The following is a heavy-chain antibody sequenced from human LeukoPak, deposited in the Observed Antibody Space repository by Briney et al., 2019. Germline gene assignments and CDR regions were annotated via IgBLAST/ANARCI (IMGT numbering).Heavy chain of an antibody. D-gene: IGHD7-27*01. J-gene: IGHJ3*02. CDR1: GFTFSSYG. CDR2: ISGTSAYI. V-gene: IGHV3-21*01. CDR3: ARKLTGSFDI. Sequence: PGGSLRLSCAASGFTFSSYGMNWVRQAPGKGLEWVSSISGTSAYIYYADSVRGRFTISRDNAKNSLYLQMNSLRAGDTAVYFCARKLTGSFDIWGQGTMVTVSS.